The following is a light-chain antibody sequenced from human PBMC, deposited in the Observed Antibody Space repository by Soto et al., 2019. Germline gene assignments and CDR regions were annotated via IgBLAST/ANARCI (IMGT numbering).Light chain of an antibody. Sequence: QSVLTQPPSVSGAPGQRVTISCTGSSSNIGAGYDVNWYQQLPGTAPKLLIYGNSNRPSGVPDRFSGSKSGTSASLAITGLQAEDEADYYCQSYDSSLSGSVFGGGTKLPVL. CDR3: QSYDSSLSGSV. J-gene: IGLJ2*01. V-gene: IGLV1-40*01. CDR1: SSNIGAGYD. CDR2: GNS.